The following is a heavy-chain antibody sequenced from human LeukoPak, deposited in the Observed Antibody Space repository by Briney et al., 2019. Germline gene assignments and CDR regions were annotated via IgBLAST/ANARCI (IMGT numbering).Heavy chain of an antibody. Sequence: GASVKVSCKASGGTFSSYAIGWVRQAPGQGLEWMGGIIPIFGTANYAQKFQGRVTITADESASTAYMELSSLRSEDTAVYYCARVFGSSWSLVHYYYYYGMDVWGQGTTVTVSS. CDR3: ARVFGSSWSLVHYYYYYGMDV. CDR1: GGTFSSYA. CDR2: IIPIFGTA. J-gene: IGHJ6*02. V-gene: IGHV1-69*13. D-gene: IGHD6-13*01.